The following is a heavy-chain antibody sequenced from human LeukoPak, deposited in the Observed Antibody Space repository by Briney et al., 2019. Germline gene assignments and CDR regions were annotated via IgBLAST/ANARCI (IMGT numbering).Heavy chain of an antibody. Sequence: SETLSLTCTVSGGSISSGDYYWSWIRQPPGKGLEWIGYIYYSGSTYYNPSLKSRVTISVDTSKNQFSLKLSSVTAADTAVYYCARESGRYYYDSSGYKRAAFDIWGQGTMVTVSS. D-gene: IGHD3-22*01. J-gene: IGHJ3*02. CDR2: IYYSGST. V-gene: IGHV4-30-4*08. CDR3: ARESGRYYYDSSGYKRAAFDI. CDR1: GGSISSGDYY.